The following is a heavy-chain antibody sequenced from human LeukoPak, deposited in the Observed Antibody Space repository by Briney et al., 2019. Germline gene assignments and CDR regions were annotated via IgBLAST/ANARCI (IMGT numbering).Heavy chain of an antibody. J-gene: IGHJ4*02. CDR2: ISGSGGST. D-gene: IGHD5-18*01. CDR1: RYTFSSYG. Sequence: GGTLRLSCAASRYTFSSYGMSWVRQAPGEGVEWGSAISGSGGSTFYAHSVKGRFTISRDNSKNTLYLQMNSLRDEDTAVYYCAKDRRQLWASFDYWGQGTLVTVSS. V-gene: IGHV3-23*01. CDR3: AKDRRQLWASFDY.